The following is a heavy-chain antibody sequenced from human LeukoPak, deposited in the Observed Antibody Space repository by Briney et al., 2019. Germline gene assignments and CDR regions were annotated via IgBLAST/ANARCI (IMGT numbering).Heavy chain of an antibody. Sequence: PSETLSLTCTVSGGSIGSHYWTWIRQTPGKGLEWIGYVYDIGSTKYNPSIKSRVTISVDTSKNQFSLRLSSVTAADTAVYYCARGGVLKSVDYWGQGTLVAVSS. CDR1: GGSIGSHY. D-gene: IGHD3-16*01. J-gene: IGHJ4*02. V-gene: IGHV4-59*11. CDR2: VYDIGST. CDR3: ARGGVLKSVDY.